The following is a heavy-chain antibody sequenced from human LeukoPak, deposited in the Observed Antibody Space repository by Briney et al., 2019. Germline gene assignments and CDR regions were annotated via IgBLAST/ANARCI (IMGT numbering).Heavy chain of an antibody. V-gene: IGHV4-59*08. CDR1: GGSIRSYY. J-gene: IGHJ4*02. CDR2: IYYSGST. CDR3: ARTSKDYDFWSGYHFDY. Sequence: SETLSLTCTVSGGSIRSYYWSWIRQPPRKGPEWIGYIYYSGSTNYNHSLKSRVTISVDASKNQFSLKLSAVTAADTAVYYCARTSKDYDFWSGYHFDYWGQGTLVTVSS. D-gene: IGHD3-3*01.